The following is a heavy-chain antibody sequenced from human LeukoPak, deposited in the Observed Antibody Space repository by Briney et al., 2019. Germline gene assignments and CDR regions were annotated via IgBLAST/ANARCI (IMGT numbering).Heavy chain of an antibody. V-gene: IGHV1-69*04. CDR2: IIPIFGIA. CDR1: GGTFSSYA. CDR3: ARDRGSTRRSDY. D-gene: IGHD2-2*01. Sequence: SVKVSCKASGGTFSSYAISWVRQAPGQGLEWMGRIIPIFGIANYAQKFQGRVTITADKSTSTAYMELSSLRSEDTAVYYCARDRGSTRRSDYWGQGTLVTVSS. J-gene: IGHJ4*02.